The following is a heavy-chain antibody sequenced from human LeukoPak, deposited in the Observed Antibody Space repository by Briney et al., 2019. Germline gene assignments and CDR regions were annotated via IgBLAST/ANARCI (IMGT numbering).Heavy chain of an antibody. CDR1: GYSISSGYY. CDR3: ARGFSEVRGSPVWFDP. J-gene: IGHJ5*02. CDR2: IYHSGST. V-gene: IGHV4-38-2*01. D-gene: IGHD3-10*01. Sequence: SETLSLTCAVSGYSISSGYYWGWIRQPPGKGLEWIGSIYHSGSTNYNPSLKSRVTISVDTSKNQFSLKLSSVTAADTAVYYCARGFSEVRGSPVWFDPWGQGTLVTVSS.